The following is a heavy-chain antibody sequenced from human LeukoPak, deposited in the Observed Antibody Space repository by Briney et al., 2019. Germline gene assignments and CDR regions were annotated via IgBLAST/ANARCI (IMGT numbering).Heavy chain of an antibody. Sequence: SVKVSCKASGGTFSSYAISWVRQAPGQGLEWMGGIIPIFGTANYAQKFQGRVTITTDESTSTAYMELSSLRSEDTAVYYCARGVLRYYGSGSYRSGYYYYMDVWGKGTTVTVSS. CDR3: ARGVLRYYGSGSYRSGYYYYMDV. V-gene: IGHV1-69*05. CDR1: GGTFSSYA. D-gene: IGHD3-10*01. J-gene: IGHJ6*03. CDR2: IIPIFGTA.